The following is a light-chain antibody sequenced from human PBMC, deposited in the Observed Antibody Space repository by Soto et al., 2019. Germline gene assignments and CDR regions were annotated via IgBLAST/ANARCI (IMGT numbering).Light chain of an antibody. V-gene: IGLV2-14*01. CDR2: DVS. CDR3: SSYAGSSGLV. J-gene: IGLJ2*01. Sequence: QSALTQPASVSGSPGQSITISCTGTSSDIGAYNFVSWYQQHPGKAPKLLIYDVSFRPSGVSDRFSGSKSGSTASLTISGLQSEDEADYYCSSYAGSSGLVFGGGTQLTVL. CDR1: SSDIGAYNF.